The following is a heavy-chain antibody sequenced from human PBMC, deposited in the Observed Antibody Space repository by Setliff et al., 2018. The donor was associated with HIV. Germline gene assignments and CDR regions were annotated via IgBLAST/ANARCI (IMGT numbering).Heavy chain of an antibody. CDR3: VQGGLSSGWGSF. D-gene: IGHD6-25*01. CDR1: GFTFINSA. V-gene: IGHV3-23*01. CDR2: IATNGGST. Sequence: GGCLRLSCAVSGFTFINSAMSWVRQAPGKGLEWVSSIATNGGSTYYAASVQGRFTLSSDNSNNAVYLQMNSLRAEDTAVYYCVQGGLSSGWGSFWGQGTLVTVSS. J-gene: IGHJ4*02.